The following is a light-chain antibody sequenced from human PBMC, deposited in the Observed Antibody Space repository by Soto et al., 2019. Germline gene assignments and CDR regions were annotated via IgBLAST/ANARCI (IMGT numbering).Light chain of an antibody. V-gene: IGLV1-40*01. J-gene: IGLJ2*01. Sequence: QSVLTQPPSVTEAPGQRVTISCTGSNSNIGAGFDVHWYQQFPGRAPKLLIYGTSNRPSGVPDRFSGSKSGTSASLAITGLRADAEADYYCQSYAWSGGGLLFGVGTKLTVL. CDR2: GTS. CDR3: QSYAWSGGGLL. CDR1: NSNIGAGFD.